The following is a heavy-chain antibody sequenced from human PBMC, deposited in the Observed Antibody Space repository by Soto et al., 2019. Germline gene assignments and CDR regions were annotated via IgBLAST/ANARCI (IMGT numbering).Heavy chain of an antibody. J-gene: IGHJ4*02. CDR3: AKENPFFDD. V-gene: IGHV3-30*18. CDR1: GFTFSSYG. Sequence: VQLVESGGGVVQPGRSLRLSCAASGFTFSSYGMHWVRQAPGKGLEWVAVISYDGSNKYYAASVKGRFTISRDNSKNTLYLQMNSLRAEDTAVYYCAKENPFFDDWGQGTLVTVSS. CDR2: ISYDGSNK.